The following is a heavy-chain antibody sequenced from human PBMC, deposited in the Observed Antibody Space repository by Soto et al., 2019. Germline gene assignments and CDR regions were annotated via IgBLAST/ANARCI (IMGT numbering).Heavy chain of an antibody. J-gene: IGHJ4*02. CDR1: GGSISSGGYY. Sequence: SETLSLTCTVSGGSISSGGYYWSWIRQHPGKGLEWIGYIYYSGSTYYNPSLKSRVTISVDTSKNQFSLKLSSVTAADTAVYYCAATTYDFWSGYHHQGYYFDYWGQGTLVTVSS. V-gene: IGHV4-31*03. CDR3: AATTYDFWSGYHHQGYYFDY. D-gene: IGHD3-3*01. CDR2: IYYSGST.